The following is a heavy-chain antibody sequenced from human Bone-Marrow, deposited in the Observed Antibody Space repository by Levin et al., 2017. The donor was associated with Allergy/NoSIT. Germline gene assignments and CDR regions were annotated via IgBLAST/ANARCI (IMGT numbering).Heavy chain of an antibody. V-gene: IGHV4-31*03. D-gene: IGHD3/OR15-3a*01. CDR3: ARGAGLDSDAFEI. CDR1: GGSINSGGYV. Sequence: LRLSCTVSGGSINSGGYVWTWIRQHPGKGLEWIGYIYYSGTAYYNPSLKSRVAISVDTSTSQFSLKLNSVTAADTAVYYCARGAGLDSDAFEIWGQGTMVTVSS. CDR2: IYYSGTA. J-gene: IGHJ3*02.